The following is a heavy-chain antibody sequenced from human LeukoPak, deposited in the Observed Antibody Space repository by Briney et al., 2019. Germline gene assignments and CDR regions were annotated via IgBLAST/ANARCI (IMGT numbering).Heavy chain of an antibody. CDR1: GFTLDDYA. J-gene: IGHJ3*02. Sequence: GGSLRLSCAASGFTLDDYAMHGVRQAPGKGLEGVSLISGYGGSTYYADSVKGRFTISRDNSKNSLYLQMNSLRTEDTALYYCPKVFYDSSGIDAFDIWGQGTMVTVSS. V-gene: IGHV3-43*02. CDR3: PKVFYDSSGIDAFDI. D-gene: IGHD3-22*01. CDR2: ISGYGGST.